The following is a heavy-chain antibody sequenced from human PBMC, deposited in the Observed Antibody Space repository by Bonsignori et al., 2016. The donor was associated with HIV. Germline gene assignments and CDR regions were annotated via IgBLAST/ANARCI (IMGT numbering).Heavy chain of an antibody. CDR3: ASLSYCSSTSCYDFHY. CDR2: IYYSGST. Sequence: WIRQSPGKGLEWIGYIYYSGSTYYNPSLKSRVTISVDTSKNQFSLKLSSVTAADTAVYYCASLSYCSSTSCYDFHYWGQGTLVTVSS. D-gene: IGHD2-2*01. V-gene: IGHV4-30-4*01. J-gene: IGHJ4*02.